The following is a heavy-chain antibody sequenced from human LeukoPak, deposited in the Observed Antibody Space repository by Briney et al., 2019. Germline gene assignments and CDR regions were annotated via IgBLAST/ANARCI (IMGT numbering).Heavy chain of an antibody. CDR2: ISSRSSYI. D-gene: IGHD5-12*01. J-gene: IGHJ4*02. CDR1: GFTFSSYS. Sequence: GGSLRLSCAASGFTFSSYSMNWVRQAPGKGLGWVSSISSRSSYIYYTDSVKGRFTISRDNAKNSLYLQMNSLRAEDPAVYYCARGGEFSGYEIWGQGTLVTVSS. V-gene: IGHV3-21*01. CDR3: ARGGEFSGYEI.